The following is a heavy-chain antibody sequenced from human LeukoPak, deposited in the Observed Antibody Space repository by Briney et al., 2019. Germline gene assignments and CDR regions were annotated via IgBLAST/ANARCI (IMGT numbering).Heavy chain of an antibody. CDR1: GFTFSSYT. CDR2: ISSGNSNI. D-gene: IGHD1-26*01. J-gene: IGHJ6*03. V-gene: IGHV3-48*01. CDR3: ARDPYSGSYGDYYYYYMDV. Sequence: GGSLRLSCAASGFTFSSYTMNWVRQAPGKGLEWVSYISSGNSNIYYADSVKGRFTISRDNAKNSLYLQMNSLRAEDTAVYYCARDPYSGSYGDYYYYYMDVWGKGTTVTISS.